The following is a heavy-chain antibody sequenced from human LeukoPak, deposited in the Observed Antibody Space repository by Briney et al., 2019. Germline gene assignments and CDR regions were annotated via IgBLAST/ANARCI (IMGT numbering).Heavy chain of an antibody. J-gene: IGHJ3*02. CDR3: ARVLDDYGGNPYAFDI. CDR1: GFTFDDYG. D-gene: IGHD4-23*01. CDR2: INWNGGST. V-gene: IGHV3-20*01. Sequence: GGSLRLSCAASGFTFDDYGMSWVRHAPGKGLEWVSGINWNGGSTGYADSVKGRFTISRDNAKNSLYLQMNSLRAEDTALYHCARVLDDYGGNPYAFDIWGQGTMVTVSS.